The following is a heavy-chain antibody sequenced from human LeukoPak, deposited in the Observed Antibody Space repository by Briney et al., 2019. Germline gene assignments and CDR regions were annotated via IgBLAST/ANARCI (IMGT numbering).Heavy chain of an antibody. J-gene: IGHJ6*02. D-gene: IGHD2-21*02. Sequence: SETLSLTCTVSGGSISSGGYYWRWIRQHPGKGLEWIGYIYYSGSTYYNPSLKSRVTISVDTSKNQFSLKLSSVTAADTAVYYCARAPSCGGDCYSYYYGMDVWGQGTTVTVSS. CDR1: GGSISSGGYY. V-gene: IGHV4-31*03. CDR2: IYYSGST. CDR3: ARAPSCGGDCYSYYYGMDV.